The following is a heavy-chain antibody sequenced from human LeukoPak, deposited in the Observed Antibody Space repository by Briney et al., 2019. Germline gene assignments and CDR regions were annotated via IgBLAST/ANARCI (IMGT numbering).Heavy chain of an antibody. CDR1: GYTFIDYY. V-gene: IGHV1-2*02. J-gene: IGHJ4*02. D-gene: IGHD1-26*01. Sequence: ASVKVSCKASGYTFIDYYMHWVRQAPGQGGEGIGWISPNSGGTKYVQKFQGRVTMTRDTSITTVYMELSGLSFDDTAVYYCARGGGRYSVDYWGQGTLVIVSS. CDR3: ARGGGRYSVDY. CDR2: ISPNSGGT.